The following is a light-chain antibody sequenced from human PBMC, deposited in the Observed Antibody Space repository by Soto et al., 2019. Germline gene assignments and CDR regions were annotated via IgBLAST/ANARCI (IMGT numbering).Light chain of an antibody. CDR1: QGISNY. Sequence: DIQMTQSPSSLSTSVGDRVTISCRASQGISNYLAWYQQKPGKVPKLVIYAASTLQSGVPSRFSGSGSGTDFTLTISSLQPEDVATYYCQKYDSAPYTFGQGTKLEIK. CDR3: QKYDSAPYT. V-gene: IGKV1-27*01. CDR2: AAS. J-gene: IGKJ2*01.